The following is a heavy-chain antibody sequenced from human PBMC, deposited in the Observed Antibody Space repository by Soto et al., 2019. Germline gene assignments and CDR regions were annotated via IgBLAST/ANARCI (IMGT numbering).Heavy chain of an antibody. V-gene: IGHV1-24*01. CDR2: FDPEDGET. CDR1: GYTLTELS. Sequence: ASVKVSCKVSGYTLTELSMHWVRQAPGKGLEWMGGFDPEDGETIYAQKFQGRVTMTEDTSTDTAYMELSGLRSEDTAVYYCATETLGPREGWFDPWGQGTLVTVSS. J-gene: IGHJ5*02. CDR3: ATETLGPREGWFDP.